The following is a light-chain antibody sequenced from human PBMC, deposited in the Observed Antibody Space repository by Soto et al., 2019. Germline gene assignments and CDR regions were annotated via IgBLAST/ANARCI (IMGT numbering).Light chain of an antibody. J-gene: IGLJ2*01. CDR3: QSYDSSLSVV. CDR1: SSNIGAGYD. V-gene: IGLV1-40*01. Sequence: QSVLRQPPSVSGAPGQRVTISCTGSSSNIGAGYDVHWYQQLPGTARKILIYGNINRPSGVPDRFSGSKSGTSASLAITGLQAEDEADYYCQSYDSSLSVVFGGGTKLTVL. CDR2: GNI.